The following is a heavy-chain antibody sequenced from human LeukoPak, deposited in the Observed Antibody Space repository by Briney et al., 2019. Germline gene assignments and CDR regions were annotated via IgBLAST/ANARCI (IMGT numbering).Heavy chain of an antibody. J-gene: IGHJ2*01. CDR1: GYTFTSYD. V-gene: IGHV1-8*01. CDR3: ARGCNAYGGDCYWYFDL. CDR2: MNPNSGNT. Sequence: ASVKVSCKASGYTFTSYDINWVRQATGQGLEWMGWMNPNSGNTGYAQKFQGRVTMTRNTSISTAYMELSSLRSEDTAVYYCARGCNAYGGDCYWYFDLWGRGTLVTVSS. D-gene: IGHD2-21*02.